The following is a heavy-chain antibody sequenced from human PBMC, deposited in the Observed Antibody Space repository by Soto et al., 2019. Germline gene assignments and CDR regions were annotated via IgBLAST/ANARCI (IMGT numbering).Heavy chain of an antibody. J-gene: IGHJ3*02. D-gene: IGHD3-22*01. CDR1: GFTFSSYE. V-gene: IGHV3-48*03. Sequence: HPGGSLRLSCAASGFTFSSYEMNWVRQAPGKGLEWVSYISSSGSTIYYADSVKGRFTISRDNAKNSLYLQMNSLRAEDTAVYYCAREPETYYYDSSGYYDAFDIWGQGTMVTVS. CDR2: ISSSGSTI. CDR3: AREPETYYYDSSGYYDAFDI.